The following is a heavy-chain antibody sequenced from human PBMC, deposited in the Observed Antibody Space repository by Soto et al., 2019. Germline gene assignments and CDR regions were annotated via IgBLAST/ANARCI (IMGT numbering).Heavy chain of an antibody. CDR1: GGSISSGGYY. CDR3: ASAIVVVPDGAVGWFDP. D-gene: IGHD2-2*01. CDR2: IYDSGST. J-gene: IGHJ5*02. V-gene: IGHV4-31*03. Sequence: QVQLQESGPGLVKPSQTLSLTCTVSGGSISSGGYYWSWIRQHPGKGLEWIGYIYDSGSTYYNPSLKSRVTISVDTSKNQFSLKLSSVTAADTAVYYCASAIVVVPDGAVGWFDPWGQGTLVTVSS.